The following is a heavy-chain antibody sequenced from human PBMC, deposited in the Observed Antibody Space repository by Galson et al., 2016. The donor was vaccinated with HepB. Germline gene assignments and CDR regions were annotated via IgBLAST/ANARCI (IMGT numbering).Heavy chain of an antibody. CDR3: AKDYSSGWFGAGGFEH. Sequence: SLRLSCAASEFTFDDYAMHWVRQAPGKGLEWVSGINWNSGSSGYADSVEGRFTVSRDNAKNSLYLQMNSLRAEDPAFYFCAKDYSSGWFGAGGFEHWGQGTLVTVSS. V-gene: IGHV3-9*01. CDR1: EFTFDDYA. CDR2: INWNSGSS. J-gene: IGHJ4*02. D-gene: IGHD6-19*01.